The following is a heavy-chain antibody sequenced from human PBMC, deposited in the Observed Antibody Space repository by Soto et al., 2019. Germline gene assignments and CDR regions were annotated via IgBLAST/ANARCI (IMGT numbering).Heavy chain of an antibody. CDR1: GGSISRYF. CDR2: IYYSGST. CDR3: ATYDSRYSYMDA. Sequence: QVQLQESGPGLVKPSETLSLTCTVSGGSISRYFWSWIRQPPGKGLQWIGHIYYSGSTDYNPSLKSRVAISVAASKTHFSLRLNSVTAADAAVYYCATYDSRYSYMDAWGKGAKVTVSS. D-gene: IGHD3-16*01. J-gene: IGHJ6*03. V-gene: IGHV4-59*13.